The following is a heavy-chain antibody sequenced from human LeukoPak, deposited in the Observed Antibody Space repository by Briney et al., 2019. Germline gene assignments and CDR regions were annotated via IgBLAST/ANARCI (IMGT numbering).Heavy chain of an antibody. CDR2: IYPGDSDT. J-gene: IGHJ6*02. CDR1: EDTFTSYW. CDR3: ARHGRRDSSAYYGMDV. V-gene: IGHV5-51*01. Sequence: GESLKISCKGSEDTFTSYWIGWVRQMPGKGLEWMGIIYPGDSDTRYSPSFQGQVTISADKSISTAYLQWSSLKASDTAMYYCARHGRRDSSAYYGMDVWGQGTTVTVSS. D-gene: IGHD6-6*01.